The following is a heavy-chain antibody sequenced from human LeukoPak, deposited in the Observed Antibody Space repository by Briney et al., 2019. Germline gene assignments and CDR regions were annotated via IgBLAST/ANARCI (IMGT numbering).Heavy chain of an antibody. CDR1: GDSVSSNSAA. D-gene: IGHD1-26*01. CDR2: TYYRSKWYN. Sequence: SQTLSLTCAISGDSVSSNSAAWNWIRQSPSRGLEWLGRTYYRSKWYNDYAVSVKSRITINPDTSKNQFSLKLSSVTAADTAVYYCARLFMAPSGSYEDYWGQGTLVTVSS. V-gene: IGHV6-1*01. J-gene: IGHJ4*02. CDR3: ARLFMAPSGSYEDY.